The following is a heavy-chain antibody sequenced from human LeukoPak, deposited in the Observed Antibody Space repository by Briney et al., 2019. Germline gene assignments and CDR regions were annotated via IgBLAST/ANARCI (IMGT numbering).Heavy chain of an antibody. D-gene: IGHD3-3*01. J-gene: IGHJ4*02. V-gene: IGHV4-4*07. CDR2: IHSSGST. CDR3: AREGITIFGVVIRFFDY. CDR1: GGALDGYY. Sequence: SETLSLTCTVSGGALDGYYWSWMPQPAGKGLERIGRIHSSGSTNYNPSFKSRVSMSVDTSKNQVSLNLTSVTAADTAVYFCAREGITIFGVVIRFFDYWGQGTLVTVSP.